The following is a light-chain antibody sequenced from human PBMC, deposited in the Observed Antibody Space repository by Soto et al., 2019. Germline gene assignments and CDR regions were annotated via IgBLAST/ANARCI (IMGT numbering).Light chain of an antibody. CDR3: QSYDNSLSGSRV. CDR2: GNS. CDR1: SSNIGAGYD. V-gene: IGLV1-40*01. Sequence: QSVLTQPPSVSGAPGQRVTISCTGTSSNIGAGYDVHWYQQLPGTAPKLLFYGNSNRPSGVPDRFSASKSGTSASLAITGLQAEDEADYYCQSYDNSLSGSRVFGGGTKLTV. J-gene: IGLJ2*01.